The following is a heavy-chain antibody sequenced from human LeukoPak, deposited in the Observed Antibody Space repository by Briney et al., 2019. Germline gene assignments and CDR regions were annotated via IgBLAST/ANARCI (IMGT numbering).Heavy chain of an antibody. CDR3: ASLSAFDI. V-gene: IGHV3-30*03. CDR1: GFTFSSYG. Sequence: PGRSLRLSCAASGFTFSSYGMHWVRQAPGKGLEWVAVISYDGSNKYYADSVKGRFTISRDNSKNTLFLQMNSLRAEDTAVYYCASLSAFDIWGQGTMVTVSS. CDR2: ISYDGSNK. J-gene: IGHJ3*02.